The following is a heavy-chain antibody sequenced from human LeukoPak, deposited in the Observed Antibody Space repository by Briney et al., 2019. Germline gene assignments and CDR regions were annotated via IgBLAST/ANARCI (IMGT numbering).Heavy chain of an antibody. V-gene: IGHV3-23*01. Sequence: PGGSLRLSCAASGFTFSTYAMTWVRQAPGKGLDWVSAISGSGGSAYYADSVKGRLTISRDNSKDTLYLQMNSLRAEDTAVYFCAKSVMIILNAAMDVWGQGTPVTVSS. J-gene: IGHJ6*02. D-gene: IGHD3-22*01. CDR2: ISGSGGSA. CDR1: GFTFSTYA. CDR3: AKSVMIILNAAMDV.